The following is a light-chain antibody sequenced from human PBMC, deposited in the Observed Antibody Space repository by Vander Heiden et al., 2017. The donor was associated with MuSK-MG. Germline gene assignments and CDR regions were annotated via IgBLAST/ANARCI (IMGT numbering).Light chain of an antibody. V-gene: IGLV2-14*01. J-gene: IGLJ2*01. Sequence: QSALTQPASVSGSPGQPITISCTGISSDVGGHNDVSWHHQHPGKAPKLMIYDVSNRPSGVSNRFSCSKSGNTASLTISGRQAEDEADYYCCSYTNNSTLEVIFGGGTKLTVL. CDR3: CSYTNNSTLEVI. CDR2: DVS. CDR1: SSDVGGHND.